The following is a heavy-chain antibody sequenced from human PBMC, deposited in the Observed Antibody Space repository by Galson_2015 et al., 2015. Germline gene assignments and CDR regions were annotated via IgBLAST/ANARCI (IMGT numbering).Heavy chain of an antibody. D-gene: IGHD1-26*01. CDR3: ATGPAGIDY. V-gene: IGHV4-59*01. Sequence: ETLSLTCTVSGGSISSYYWSWIRQPPGKGLEWIGYIYYSGSTNYNPSLKSRVTISVDTSKNQFSLKLSSVTAADTAVYYCATGPAGIDYWGQGTLVTVSS. J-gene: IGHJ4*02. CDR2: IYYSGST. CDR1: GGSISSYY.